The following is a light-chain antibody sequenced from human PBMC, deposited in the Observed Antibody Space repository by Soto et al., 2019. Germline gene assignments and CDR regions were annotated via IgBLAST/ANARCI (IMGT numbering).Light chain of an antibody. CDR1: SSDVGGYKF. CDR3: SSYTRSSSVV. CDR2: EVS. J-gene: IGLJ2*01. V-gene: IGLV2-14*01. Sequence: QSALTQPASVSGSPGQSITISCTGTSSDVGGYKFVSWYQQHPGKAPKLIIYEVSNRPSGVSNRFSGSKSGNTASLTISGLQAEYEADDYWSSYTRSSSVVFGGGTEVTVL.